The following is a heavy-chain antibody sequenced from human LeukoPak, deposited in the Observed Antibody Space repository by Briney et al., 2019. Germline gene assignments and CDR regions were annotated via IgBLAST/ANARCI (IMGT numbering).Heavy chain of an antibody. CDR3: AKDIRGGRQWLAIDY. CDR2: IKQDGSEK. J-gene: IGHJ4*02. D-gene: IGHD6-19*01. V-gene: IGHV3-7*03. Sequence: GGSLRLSCAASGFTFSSYWMSWVRQAPGKGLEWVANIKQDGSEKYYVDSVKGRFTISRDNAKNSLYLQMNSLRAEDTALYYCAKDIRGGRQWLAIDYWGQGTLVTVSS. CDR1: GFTFSSYW.